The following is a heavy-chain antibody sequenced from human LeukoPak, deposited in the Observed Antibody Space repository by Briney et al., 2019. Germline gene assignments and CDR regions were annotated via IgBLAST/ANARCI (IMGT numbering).Heavy chain of an antibody. V-gene: IGHV1-18*01. Sequence: ASVKVSCKASGYTFTTYGISWARQAPGQGPEWMGWISAYNGNTNYAQKLQGRVTMTTDKSTSTAYMELRSLRSDDTAVYYCARGIHSSGWYNYFDSWGQGTMVTVSS. CDR3: ARGIHSSGWYNYFDS. CDR2: ISAYNGNT. J-gene: IGHJ4*02. CDR1: GYTFTTYG. D-gene: IGHD6-19*01.